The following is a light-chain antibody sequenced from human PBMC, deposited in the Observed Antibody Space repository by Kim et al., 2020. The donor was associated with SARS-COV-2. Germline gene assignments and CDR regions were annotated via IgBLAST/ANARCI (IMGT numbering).Light chain of an antibody. Sequence: RVTISSTGSSSNIGAGYDVHWYQQLPVTAPKLLIYGNSNRPSGVPDRFAGSKSGTSASLAITGLQAEDEADYYCQSYDSSLSGWVFGGGTKLTVL. J-gene: IGLJ3*02. V-gene: IGLV1-40*01. CDR1: SSNIGAGYD. CDR3: QSYDSSLSGWV. CDR2: GNS.